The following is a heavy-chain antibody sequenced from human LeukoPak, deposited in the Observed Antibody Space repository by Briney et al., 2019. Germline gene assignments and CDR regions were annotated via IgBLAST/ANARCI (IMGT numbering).Heavy chain of an antibody. CDR1: GFTFTSYE. D-gene: IGHD6-6*01. CDR2: ISWNSGSI. V-gene: IGHV3-9*03. J-gene: IGHJ4*02. CDR3: AKAQSSSVQTDFDY. Sequence: HTGGSLRLSCAASGFTFTSYEMNWVRQAPGKGLEWVSGISWNSGSIGYADSVKGRFTISRDNAKNSLYLQMNSLRAEDMALYYCAKAQSSSVQTDFDYWGQGTLVTVSS.